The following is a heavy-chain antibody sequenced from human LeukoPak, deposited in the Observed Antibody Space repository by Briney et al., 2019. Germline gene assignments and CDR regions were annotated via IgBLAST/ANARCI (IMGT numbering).Heavy chain of an antibody. CDR3: AITDSSSWYGLFDY. CDR1: GYTFTSYG. J-gene: IGHJ4*02. Sequence: ASVKVSCKASGYTFTSYGISWVRQAPGQGLEWMGWISAYNGNTNYAQKLQGRVTMTTDTSTSTAYMELRSLRSDDTAVYYCAITDSSSWYGLFDYWGQGTLVTVSS. D-gene: IGHD6-13*01. CDR2: ISAYNGNT. V-gene: IGHV1-18*01.